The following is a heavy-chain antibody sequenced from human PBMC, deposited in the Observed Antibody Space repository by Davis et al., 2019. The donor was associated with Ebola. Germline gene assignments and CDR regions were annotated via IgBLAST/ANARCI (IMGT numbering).Heavy chain of an antibody. V-gene: IGHV1-18*01. J-gene: IGHJ4*02. Sequence: AASVKVSCKASGYTFTSYGISWVRQAPGQGLEWMGWISAYNGNTNYAQKLQGRVTMTTDTSTSTAYMELSRLRSEDTAVYYCARENGGYCSSTSCLTHFDYWGQGTLVTVSS. CDR2: ISAYNGNT. D-gene: IGHD2-2*01. CDR3: ARENGGYCSSTSCLTHFDY. CDR1: GYTFTSYG.